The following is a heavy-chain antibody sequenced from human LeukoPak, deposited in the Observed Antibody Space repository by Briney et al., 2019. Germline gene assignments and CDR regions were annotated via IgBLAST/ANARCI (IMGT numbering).Heavy chain of an antibody. CDR1: GYTFTGYY. J-gene: IGHJ3*02. CDR2: IDPNSGGT. V-gene: IGHV1-2*02. CDR3: ARPPGDYDSSDDAFDI. D-gene: IGHD3-22*01. Sequence: ASVKVSCKASGYTFTGYYMHWVRQAPGQGLEWMGWIDPNSGGTNYAQKFQGRVTMTRDTSISTAYMELSRLRSDDTAVYYCARPPGDYDSSDDAFDIWGQGTMVTVSS.